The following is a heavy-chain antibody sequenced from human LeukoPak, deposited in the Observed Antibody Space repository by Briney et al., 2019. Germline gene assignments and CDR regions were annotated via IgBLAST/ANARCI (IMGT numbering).Heavy chain of an antibody. D-gene: IGHD3-10*01. Sequence: RGESLKISCKGSGYSFTSYSIAWVGKMPGKGLEWMGIIYPVDSDTRYSPSFQGQVTISADKSISTAYLQWSSLKASDTAMYYCARYGRGGSGSYQFRAFDIWGQGTMVTVSS. CDR3: ARYGRGGSGSYQFRAFDI. J-gene: IGHJ3*02. CDR1: GYSFTSYS. CDR2: IYPVDSDT. V-gene: IGHV5-51*01.